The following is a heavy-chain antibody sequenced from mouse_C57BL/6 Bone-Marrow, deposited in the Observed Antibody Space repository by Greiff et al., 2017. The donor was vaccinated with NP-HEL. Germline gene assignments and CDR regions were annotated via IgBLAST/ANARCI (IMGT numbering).Heavy chain of an antibody. CDR3: AREDGYYEGY. V-gene: IGHV1-81*01. J-gene: IGHJ4*01. D-gene: IGHD2-3*01. CDR1: GYTFTSYG. Sequence: QVQLQQSGAELARPGASVKLSCKASGYTFTSYGISWVNQRTGQGLEWIGEIYPRSGNTYYNEKFKGKATLTTDKSSSTAYMGLRSLTSEDSAVYFCAREDGYYEGYWGQGTSVTVSS. CDR2: IYPRSGNT.